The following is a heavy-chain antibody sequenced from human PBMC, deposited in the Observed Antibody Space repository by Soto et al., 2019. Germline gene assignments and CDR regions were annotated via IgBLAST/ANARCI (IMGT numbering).Heavy chain of an antibody. CDR1: GFTFDDYT. CDR2: ISWDGSGT. D-gene: IGHD3-10*01. Sequence: EVQLAESGGVVVQPGGSLRLSCAASGFTFDDYTMHWVRQAPGKGLEWVSLISWDGSGTYYADSVKGRFTISRDNSKNSLYLQMNSLRTEDTALYYCAKDFYYGSGSYTGSGAFDIWGQGTMVTVSS. V-gene: IGHV3-43*01. CDR3: AKDFYYGSGSYTGSGAFDI. J-gene: IGHJ3*02.